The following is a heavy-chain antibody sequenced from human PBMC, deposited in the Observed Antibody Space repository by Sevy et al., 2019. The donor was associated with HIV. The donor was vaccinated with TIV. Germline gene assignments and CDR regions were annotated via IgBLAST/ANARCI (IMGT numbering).Heavy chain of an antibody. V-gene: IGHV3-43*01. CDR1: GFTFDDYT. Sequence: GGSLRLSCAASGFTFDDYTMHWVRQAPGKGLEWVSLISWDGGGTYYADSVKGRFTISRDNSKNSLYLQMNSLRTEDTALYYCAKDMDRRITMVRGVPTIAYYYGMDVWGQGTTVTVSS. CDR2: ISWDGGGT. D-gene: IGHD3-10*01. CDR3: AKDMDRRITMVRGVPTIAYYYGMDV. J-gene: IGHJ6*02.